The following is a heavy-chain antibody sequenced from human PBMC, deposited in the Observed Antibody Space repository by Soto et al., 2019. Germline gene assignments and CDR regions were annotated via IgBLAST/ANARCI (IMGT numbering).Heavy chain of an antibody. D-gene: IGHD6-13*01. V-gene: IGHV1-18*01. CDR2: ISAYNGNT. CDR1: GYTFTSYG. Sequence: GPPVKVSCKASGYTFTSYGISWVRQAPGQGLEWMGWISAYNGNTNYAQKLQGRVTMTTDTSTSTAYMELRSLRSDDTAVYYCAREVGSSWSRRRLNWFDTWGHGTPVTVSP. CDR3: AREVGSSWSRRRLNWFDT. J-gene: IGHJ5*01.